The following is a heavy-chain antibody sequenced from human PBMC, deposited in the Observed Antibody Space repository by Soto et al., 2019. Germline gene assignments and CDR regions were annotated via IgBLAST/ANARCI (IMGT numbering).Heavy chain of an antibody. CDR1: GFTFSSCW. D-gene: IGHD2-15*01. V-gene: IGHV3-7*01. CDR3: AREIPKGAWYLHY. CDR2: INEDGSVK. J-gene: IGHJ4*02. Sequence: SLRLSCAASGFTFSSCWMTWVRQAPGWGLEWVANINEDGSVKGYVDSVKGRFTISRDNARNSLNLQMNSLRAEDTAVYYCAREIPKGAWYLHYCGEGLLGTV.